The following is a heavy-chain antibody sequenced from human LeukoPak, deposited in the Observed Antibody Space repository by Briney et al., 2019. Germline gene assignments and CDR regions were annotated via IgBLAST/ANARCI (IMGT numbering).Heavy chain of an antibody. J-gene: IGHJ6*02. V-gene: IGHV4-30-4*01. CDR2: IYYSGST. CDR1: GGSISSGDYY. Sequence: SQTLSLTCTVSGGSISSGDYYWSWIRQPLGTGLEWIGYIYYSGSTYYNPSLKSRVTISEDTSKNQFSLKLSSVTAADTAVYYCARGYCSGGNCYRYGMDVWGQGTTVTVSS. D-gene: IGHD2-15*01. CDR3: ARGYCSGGNCYRYGMDV.